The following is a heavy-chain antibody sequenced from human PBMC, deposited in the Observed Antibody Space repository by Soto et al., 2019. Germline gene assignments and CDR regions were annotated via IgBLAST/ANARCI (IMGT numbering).Heavy chain of an antibody. CDR2: INPSGGST. V-gene: IGHV1-46*01. CDR1: GYTFTSYY. D-gene: IGHD6-13*01. Sequence: ASVKVSCKASGYTFTSYYMHWVRQAPGQGLEWMGIINPSGGSTSYAQKFQGRVTMTRDTSTSTAYMELSSLRSEDTAVYYCARGGSSWYSHDAFDIWGQGTMVTVSS. J-gene: IGHJ3*02. CDR3: ARGGSSWYSHDAFDI.